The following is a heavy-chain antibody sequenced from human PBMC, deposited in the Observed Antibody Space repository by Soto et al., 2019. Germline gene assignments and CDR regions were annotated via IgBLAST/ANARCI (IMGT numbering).Heavy chain of an antibody. CDR1: GGTFSSYT. V-gene: IGHV1-69*02. CDR2: IIPILGIV. CDR3: ARTTQSGQQSLGP. D-gene: IGHD6-13*01. J-gene: IGHJ5*02. Sequence: SVKVSCKASGGTFSSYTISWVRQAPGQGLEWMGRIIPILGIVNYAQKFQGRVTITADKSTSTAYMELSSLRSEDTAVYYCARTTQSGQQSLGPWGQGTLVTVSS.